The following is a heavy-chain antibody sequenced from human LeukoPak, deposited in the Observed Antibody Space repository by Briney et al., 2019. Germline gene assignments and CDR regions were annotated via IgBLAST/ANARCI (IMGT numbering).Heavy chain of an antibody. J-gene: IGHJ5*02. D-gene: IGHD2-2*01. V-gene: IGHV4-34*01. Sequence: SETLSLTCAVYGGSFSGYYWSWIRQPPRKGLEWIGEINHSGSTNYNPSLKSRVTISVDTSKNQFSLKLSSVTAADTAVYYRAGGIVVVPDAQYFNWFDPWGQGTLVTVSS. CDR1: GGSFSGYY. CDR2: INHSGST. CDR3: AGGIVVVPDAQYFNWFDP.